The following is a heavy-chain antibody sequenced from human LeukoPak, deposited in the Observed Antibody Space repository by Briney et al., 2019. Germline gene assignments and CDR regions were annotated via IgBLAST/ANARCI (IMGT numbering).Heavy chain of an antibody. CDR2: IDPSGGST. V-gene: IGHV1-46*01. CDR3: ARDFGEMPNY. CDR1: GYTFTTYY. Sequence: ASVKVSCKASGYTFTTYYIHWVRQAPGQGLEWMGIIDPSGGSTSYAQKFQGGVTMTRDATTSTVYLELSSLRSEDTAVYYCARDFGEMPNYWGQGTLVTVSS. J-gene: IGHJ4*02. D-gene: IGHD5-24*01.